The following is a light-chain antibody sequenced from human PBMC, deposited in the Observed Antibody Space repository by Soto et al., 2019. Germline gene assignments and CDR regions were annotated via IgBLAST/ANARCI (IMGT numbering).Light chain of an antibody. CDR2: GVS. Sequence: QSALTQPASVSGSPGQSITISCTGTSSDVGSHNFVSWHQQHPGKAPKLIIYGVSNRPSGVSNRFSGSKSGNTASLTISGLQAEDEADYYCSSYASTYIWVFGGGTKLTVL. J-gene: IGLJ3*02. CDR3: SSYASTYIWV. CDR1: SSDVGSHNF. V-gene: IGLV2-14*01.